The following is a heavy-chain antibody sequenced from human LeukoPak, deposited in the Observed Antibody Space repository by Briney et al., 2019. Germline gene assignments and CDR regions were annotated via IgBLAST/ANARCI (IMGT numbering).Heavy chain of an antibody. CDR3: AKDGHYYDSSGFDY. CDR1: GFTFSSYA. J-gene: IGHJ4*02. V-gene: IGHV3-23*01. Sequence: GGPLRLSCAASGFTFSSYAMSWVRQAPGKGLEWVSAISGSGGSTYYADSVKGRFTISRDNSKNTLYLQMNSLRAEDTAVYYCAKDGHYYDSSGFDYWGQGTLVTVSS. D-gene: IGHD3-22*01. CDR2: ISGSGGST.